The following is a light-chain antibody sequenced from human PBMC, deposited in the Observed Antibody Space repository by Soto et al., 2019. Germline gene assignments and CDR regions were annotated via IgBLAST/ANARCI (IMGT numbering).Light chain of an antibody. J-gene: IGKJ4*01. CDR1: QSVNSN. V-gene: IGKV3-15*01. Sequence: EIVMTQSPATLSVSTGERATLSCRASQSVNSNLAWYRQKPGQAPRLLISDASTRATGVPASFSGSGSGTEFTLTISSLQSEDSGIYYCQQYNFWPPLTFGGGTKVAIK. CDR3: QQYNFWPPLT. CDR2: DAS.